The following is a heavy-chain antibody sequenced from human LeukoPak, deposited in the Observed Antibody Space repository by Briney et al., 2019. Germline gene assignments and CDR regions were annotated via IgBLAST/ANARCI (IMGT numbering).Heavy chain of an antibody. CDR3: VRAAPRDCSPASCSLFDT. CDR1: GFTFNNYA. Sequence: PGGSLRLSCAGSGFTFNNYAMSWVRRAQRQGLERVSTIMMGGDGKHYADSVKGRFTISRDRSESTLYLQMNGLRADDTAAYYCVRAAPRDCSPASCSLFDTWGQGTLVTVSS. J-gene: IGHJ4*02. V-gene: IGHV3-23*01. D-gene: IGHD2-2*01. CDR2: IMMGGDGK.